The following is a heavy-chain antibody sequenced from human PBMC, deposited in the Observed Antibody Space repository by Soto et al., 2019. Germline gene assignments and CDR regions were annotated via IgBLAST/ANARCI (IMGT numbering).Heavy chain of an antibody. D-gene: IGHD6-19*01. V-gene: IGHV1-18*01. CDR3: ARYIAVAGYDAFDI. CDR1: GYTFTSYG. CDR2: ISAYNGNT. J-gene: IGHJ3*02. Sequence: GASVKVSCKASGYTFTSYGISWVRQAPGQGLEWMGWISAYNGNTNYAQKLQGRVTMTTDTSTSTAYMELRSLRSDDTAVYYCARYIAVAGYDAFDIWGQGTMVTVSS.